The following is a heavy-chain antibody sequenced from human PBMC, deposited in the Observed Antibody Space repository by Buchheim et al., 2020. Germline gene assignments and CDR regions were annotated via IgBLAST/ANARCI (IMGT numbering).Heavy chain of an antibody. CDR3: AKYRAKGTGTNNYGMDV. Sequence: QVQLVESGGGVVQPGRSLRLSCAASGFTFSSYGMHWVRQAPGKGLEWVAVIWYDGSNKYYADSVKGRFTISRDNSKNTLYLQMNSLRAEDTAVYYCAKYRAKGTGTNNYGMDVWGQGTT. V-gene: IGHV3-33*06. CDR1: GFTFSSYG. J-gene: IGHJ6*02. CDR2: IWYDGSNK. D-gene: IGHD1-7*01.